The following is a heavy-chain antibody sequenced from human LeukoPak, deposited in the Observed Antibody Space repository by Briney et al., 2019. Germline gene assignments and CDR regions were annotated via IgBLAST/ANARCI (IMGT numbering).Heavy chain of an antibody. CDR3: ARGKVIIMITFGGASIDY. D-gene: IGHD3-16*01. V-gene: IGHV1-18*01. J-gene: IGHJ4*02. Sequence: AASVKVSCKASGYTFTSYGISWVRQAPGQGLEWMGWISAYNGNTNYAQKLQGRVTMTRDTSISTAYMELSRLRSDDTAVYYCARGKVIIMITFGGASIDYWGQGTLVTVSS. CDR1: GYTFTSYG. CDR2: ISAYNGNT.